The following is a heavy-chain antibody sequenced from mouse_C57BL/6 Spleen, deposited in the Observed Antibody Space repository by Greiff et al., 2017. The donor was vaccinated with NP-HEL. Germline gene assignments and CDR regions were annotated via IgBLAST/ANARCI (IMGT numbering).Heavy chain of an antibody. Sequence: VQLQESGAELVRPGASVTLSCKASGYTFTDYEMHWVKQTPVHGLEWIGAIDPETGGTAYNQKFKGKAILTADKSSSTAYMELRSLTSEDSAVYYCTRFDYYGSSWNYFDYWGQGTTLTVSS. CDR1: GYTFTDYE. D-gene: IGHD1-1*01. CDR3: TRFDYYGSSWNYFDY. V-gene: IGHV1-15*01. J-gene: IGHJ2*01. CDR2: IDPETGGT.